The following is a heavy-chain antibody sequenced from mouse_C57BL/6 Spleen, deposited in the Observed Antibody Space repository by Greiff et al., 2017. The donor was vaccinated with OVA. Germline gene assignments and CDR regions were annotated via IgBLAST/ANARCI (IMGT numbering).Heavy chain of an antibody. CDR2: IDPENGDT. CDR3: TTSYGYDRAY. CDR1: GFNIKDDY. V-gene: IGHV14-4*01. D-gene: IGHD2-2*01. J-gene: IGHJ3*01. Sequence: VQLQQSGAELVRPGASVKLSCTASGFNIKDDYMHWVKQRPEQGLEWIGWIDPENGDTEYASKFQGKATITADTSSNTAYLQLSSLTSEDTAVYYCTTSYGYDRAYWGQGTLVTVSA.